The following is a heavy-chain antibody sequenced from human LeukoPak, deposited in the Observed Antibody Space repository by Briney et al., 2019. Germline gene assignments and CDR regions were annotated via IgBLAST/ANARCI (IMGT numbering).Heavy chain of an antibody. V-gene: IGHV3-30*03. Sequence: PGRSLRLSCAASGFTFSTYGMHWVRQAPGKGLEWVAVISYDGSNKYYADSVKGRFTISRDNSKNTLYLQMNSLRAEDTAVYYCAREAPTYSSSWYNYFDYWGQGTLVTVSS. CDR2: ISYDGSNK. CDR3: AREAPTYSSSWYNYFDY. D-gene: IGHD6-13*01. J-gene: IGHJ4*02. CDR1: GFTFSTYG.